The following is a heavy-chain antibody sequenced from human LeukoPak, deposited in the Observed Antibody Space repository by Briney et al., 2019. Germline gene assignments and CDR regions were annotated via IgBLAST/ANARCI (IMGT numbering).Heavy chain of an antibody. D-gene: IGHD3-22*01. CDR3: ARDDSSGYDRLNFDY. V-gene: IGHV3-11*01. CDR2: ISSSGSTI. J-gene: IGHJ4*02. CDR1: GFTFSDYY. Sequence: PGGSLRLSCAASGFTFSDYYMSWIRQAPGKGLEWVSYISSSGSTIYYVDSVKGRFTISRDNAKNSLYLQMNSLRAEDTAVYYCARDDSSGYDRLNFDYWGQGTLVTVSS.